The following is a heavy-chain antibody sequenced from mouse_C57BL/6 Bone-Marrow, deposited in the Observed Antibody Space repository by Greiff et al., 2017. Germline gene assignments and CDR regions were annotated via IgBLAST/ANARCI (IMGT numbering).Heavy chain of an antibody. J-gene: IGHJ3*01. CDR3: QDWAWFAY. CDR2: IRLKSDNYAT. Sequence: EVQGVESGGGLVQPGGSMKLPCVASGFTFSNYWMNWVRQSPEKGLEWVAQIRLKSDNYATHYAESVKGRFTISSDDSKSSVYLQMNNLRAEDTGIYYCQDWAWFAYWGQGTLVTVSA. D-gene: IGHD4-1*01. V-gene: IGHV6-3*01. CDR1: GFTFSNYW.